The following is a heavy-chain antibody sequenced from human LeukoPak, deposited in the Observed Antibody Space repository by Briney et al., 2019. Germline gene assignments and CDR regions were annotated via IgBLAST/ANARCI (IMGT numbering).Heavy chain of an antibody. J-gene: IGHJ4*02. CDR1: GGTFSSYA. V-gene: IGHV1-69*04. CDR2: IIPILGIA. Sequence: ASVKVSCKASGGTFSSYAISWVRQAPGQGLEWMGRIIPILGIANYAQKFQGRVTITADKSTSTAYMELSSLRSEDTAVYCCATKGGSYCSGGSCYDYWGQGTLVTVSS. D-gene: IGHD2-15*01. CDR3: ATKGGSYCSGGSCYDY.